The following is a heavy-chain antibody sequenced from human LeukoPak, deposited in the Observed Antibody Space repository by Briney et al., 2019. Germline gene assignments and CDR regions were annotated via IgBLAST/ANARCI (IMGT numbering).Heavy chain of an antibody. V-gene: IGHV4-34*01. Sequence: PSETLSLTCAVYGGSFSGYYWSWIRQPPGKGLEWIGEINHSGSTNYNPSLKSRVTISVDTSKNQFSLKLGSVTAADTAVYYCARGGAAAGRNYYYMDVWGKGTTVTVSS. CDR2: INHSGST. CDR1: GGSFSGYY. CDR3: ARGGAAAGRNYYYMDV. D-gene: IGHD6-13*01. J-gene: IGHJ6*03.